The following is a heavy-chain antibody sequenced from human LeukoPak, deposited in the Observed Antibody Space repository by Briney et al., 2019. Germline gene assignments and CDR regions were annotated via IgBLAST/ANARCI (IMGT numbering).Heavy chain of an antibody. CDR2: MNPNSGNT. Sequence: GASVKVSCKASGYTFTSYAISWVRQAPGQGLEWMGWMNPNSGNTGYAQKFQGRVTITRNTSISTAYMELSSLRSEDTAVYYCARGRGELLLVYFDYWGQGTLVTVSS. D-gene: IGHD1-26*01. CDR1: GYTFTSYA. V-gene: IGHV1-8*03. J-gene: IGHJ4*02. CDR3: ARGRGELLLVYFDY.